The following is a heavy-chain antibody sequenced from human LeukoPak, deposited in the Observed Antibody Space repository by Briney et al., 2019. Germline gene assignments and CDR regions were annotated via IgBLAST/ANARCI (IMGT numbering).Heavy chain of an antibody. V-gene: IGHV3-48*01. J-gene: IGHJ6*03. CDR1: GFTLSSYS. D-gene: IGHD3-3*01. CDR2: LRSSSRTI. Sequence: PGGALRLFCAASGFTLSSYSMNWVRQAPGRGLEWVSYLRSSSRTIYDADSVKGGFTISRDNAKHPLYLQMNSLRAEDTAVYYCATVSTYNFWSGSYSTTYYMDGSSKGTTVTAYS. CDR3: ATVSTYNFWSGSYSTTYYMDG.